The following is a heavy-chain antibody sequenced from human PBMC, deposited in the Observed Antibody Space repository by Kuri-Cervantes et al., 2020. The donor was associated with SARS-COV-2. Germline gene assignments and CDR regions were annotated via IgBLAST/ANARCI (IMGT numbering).Heavy chain of an antibody. CDR2: VSYDGSDN. D-gene: IGHD2-2*01. V-gene: IGHV3-30*04. CDR1: GFTFSGYA. CDR3: AKDCSSTSCDDAFDI. J-gene: IGHJ3*02. Sequence: GESLKISCATSGFTFSGYAMHWVRQAPGKGPEWVAVVSYDGSDNDYADSVKGRFTISRDNSKNTLYLQINSLRAEDTAVYYCAKDCSSTSCDDAFDIWGQGTMVTVSS.